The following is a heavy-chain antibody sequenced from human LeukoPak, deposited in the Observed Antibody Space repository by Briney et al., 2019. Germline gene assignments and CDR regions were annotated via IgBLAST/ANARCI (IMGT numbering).Heavy chain of an antibody. CDR1: GFSFTFYS. CDR3: ARVGALSSSWLLY. J-gene: IGHJ4*02. V-gene: IGHV3-21*01. CDR2: ISSSSSYI. D-gene: IGHD6-13*01. Sequence: PGGSLRLSCAASGFSFTFYSMNWVRQAPGKGLEWVSSISSSSSYIYYADSVKGRFTISRDNAKNSLYLRMNSLGAEDTAVYFCARVGALSSSWLLYWGQGTLVTVSS.